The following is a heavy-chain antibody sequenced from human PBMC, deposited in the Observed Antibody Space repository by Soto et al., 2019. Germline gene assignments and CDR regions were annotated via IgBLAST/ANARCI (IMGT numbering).Heavy chain of an antibody. CDR1: GYTFTSYY. D-gene: IGHD2-8*01. J-gene: IGHJ4*02. V-gene: IGHV1-46*01. Sequence: QVQLVQSGAEVKKPGASVKVSCKASGYTFTSYYMHWVRQAPGQGLEWMGIINPSGGSTSYAQKFQVRVTMTRDTSTSTVYMELSSLRSEDTAVYYCARTWYCTNGVCPFDYWGQGTLVTVSS. CDR2: INPSGGST. CDR3: ARTWYCTNGVCPFDY.